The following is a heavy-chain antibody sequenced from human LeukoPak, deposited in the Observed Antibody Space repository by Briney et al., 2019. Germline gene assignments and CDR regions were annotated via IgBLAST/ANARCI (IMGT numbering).Heavy chain of an antibody. D-gene: IGHD3-22*01. CDR1: GFTFTSYG. J-gene: IGHJ3*02. CDR3: ASDYYDSSGRPGRNDAFDI. CDR2: ISAYNGNT. Sequence: GGSLRLSCAASGFTFTSYGISWVRQAPGQGLEWMGWISAYNGNTNYAQKLQGRVTMTTDTSTSTAYMELRSLRSDDTAVYYCASDYYDSSGRPGRNDAFDIWGQGTMVTVSS. V-gene: IGHV1-18*01.